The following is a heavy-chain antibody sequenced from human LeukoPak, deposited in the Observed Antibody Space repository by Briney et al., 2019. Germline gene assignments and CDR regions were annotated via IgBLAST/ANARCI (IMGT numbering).Heavy chain of an antibody. D-gene: IGHD1-26*01. CDR1: GGTFSSYA. CDR2: IIPILGIA. Sequence: APVKVSCKASGGTFSSYAISWVRQAPGQGLEWMGRIIPILGIANYAQKFQGRVTITADKSTSTAYMELSSLRSEDTAVYYCAPTPGIVGATWGQGTLVTVSS. V-gene: IGHV1-69*04. J-gene: IGHJ4*02. CDR3: APTPGIVGAT.